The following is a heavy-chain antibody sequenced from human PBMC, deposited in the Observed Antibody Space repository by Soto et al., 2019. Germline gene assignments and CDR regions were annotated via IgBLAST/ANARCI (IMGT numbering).Heavy chain of an antibody. CDR2: ISGSGGRT. CDR3: AKGGYYSLFDI. J-gene: IGHJ3*02. V-gene: IGHV3-23*01. D-gene: IGHD3-16*01. CDR1: GFPFSSYA. Sequence: GGSLRLSCVASGFPFSSYAMSWVRQTPGKGLEWVSGISGSGGRTYYADSVKGRFAISRDNSNNTLSLQMHILRVEDTAVYFCAKGGYYSLFDIWGQGTMVTASS.